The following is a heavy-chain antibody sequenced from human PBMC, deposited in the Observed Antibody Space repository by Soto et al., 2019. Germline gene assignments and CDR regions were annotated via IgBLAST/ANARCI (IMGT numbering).Heavy chain of an antibody. Sequence: SETLSLTCAVSSGSISSSNWWSWVRQPPGKGLEWIGEIYHSGSTNYNPSLKSRVTISVDKSKNQFSLKLSSVTAADTAVYYCARKDYGGLQGGAFDIWGQGTMVTVSS. CDR1: SGSISSSNW. V-gene: IGHV4-4*02. CDR3: ARKDYGGLQGGAFDI. J-gene: IGHJ3*02. CDR2: IYHSGST. D-gene: IGHD4-17*01.